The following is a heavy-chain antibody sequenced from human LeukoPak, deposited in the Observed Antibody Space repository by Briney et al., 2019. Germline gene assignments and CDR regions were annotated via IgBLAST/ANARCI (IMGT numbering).Heavy chain of an antibody. CDR1: GFTFSSYS. Sequence: GGSLRLSCAASGFTFSSYSMNWVRQAPGKGLEWVSSISSSSSYIYYADSVKGRFTISRDNAKNSLYLQMNSLRAEDTAVYYCARDRVPAASDQEDFDYWGQGTLVTVSS. CDR3: ARDRVPAASDQEDFDY. J-gene: IGHJ4*02. V-gene: IGHV3-21*01. D-gene: IGHD2-2*01. CDR2: ISSSSSYI.